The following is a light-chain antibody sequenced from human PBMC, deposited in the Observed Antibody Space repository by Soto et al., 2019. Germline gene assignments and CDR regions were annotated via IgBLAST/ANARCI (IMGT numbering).Light chain of an antibody. CDR2: DAS. CDR1: QSVSSTF. Sequence: EIVLMQSPSTLPLSPGERATLSCRASQSVSSTFLSWYQQKPGQAPRLLIFDASSRATGIPDRFSGSGSGTDFTLTIRRLEPEYFAVYFCQQYGNSPYTFGQGTKLEI. CDR3: QQYGNSPYT. V-gene: IGKV3-20*01. J-gene: IGKJ2*01.